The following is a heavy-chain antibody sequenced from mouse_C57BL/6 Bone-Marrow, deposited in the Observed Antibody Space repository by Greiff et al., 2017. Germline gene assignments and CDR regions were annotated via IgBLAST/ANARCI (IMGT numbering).Heavy chain of an antibody. J-gene: IGHJ1*03. Sequence: QVQLQQSGPELVKPGASVKISCKASGYAFSSSWMNWVKQRPGKGLEWIGRIYPGDGDTSYNGKFKGKATLTADKASSTAYMQLSSLTSEDSAVYFGARSGGSTMVTSRYFDVWGTGTTVTFSS. CDR2: IYPGDGDT. V-gene: IGHV1-82*01. CDR3: ARSGGSTMVTSRYFDV. CDR1: GYAFSSSW. D-gene: IGHD2-2*01.